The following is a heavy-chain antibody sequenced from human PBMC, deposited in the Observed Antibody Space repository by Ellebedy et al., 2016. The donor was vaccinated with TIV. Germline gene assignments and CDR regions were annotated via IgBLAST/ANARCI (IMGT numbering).Heavy chain of an antibody. J-gene: IGHJ6*02. CDR2: IIPIFGTA. Sequence: AASVKVSCKASGCTFSSYAISWVRQAPGQGLEWMGGIIPIFGTANYAQKFQGRVTITADESTSTAYMEVRSLRSEDTAVHYCARDFGGSHYELREDYGMDVWGQGTTVTVSS. CDR3: ARDFGGSHYELREDYGMDV. V-gene: IGHV1-69*13. CDR1: GCTFSSYA. D-gene: IGHD1-26*01.